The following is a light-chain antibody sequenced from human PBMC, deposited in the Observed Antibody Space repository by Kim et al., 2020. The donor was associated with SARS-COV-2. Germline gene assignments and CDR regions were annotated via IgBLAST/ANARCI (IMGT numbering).Light chain of an antibody. V-gene: IGKV1-12*01. Sequence: ASVGERVTISCRASQDLSSWLAWYQQKPGTAPKLLVYAASTLQSGVPSRFSGSGSGTFFTLTISSLQPEDFATYYCQQANRFPPTFGQGTKVDIK. CDR2: AAS. CDR3: QQANRFPPT. CDR1: QDLSSW. J-gene: IGKJ1*01.